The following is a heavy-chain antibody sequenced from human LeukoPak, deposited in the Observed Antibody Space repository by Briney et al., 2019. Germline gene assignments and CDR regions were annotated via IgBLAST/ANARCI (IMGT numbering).Heavy chain of an antibody. Sequence: GGSLRLSCAASGFMFSSNWMSWVRLAPGKGMEWVANIKEDGTETYYVDSVKGRFTISRDNAKNSLYLQMNSLRVEDTAVYYCAKEGRSLQTYWGQGTLVTVSS. J-gene: IGHJ4*02. CDR2: IKEDGTET. V-gene: IGHV3-7*03. D-gene: IGHD5-24*01. CDR3: AKEGRSLQTY. CDR1: GFMFSSNW.